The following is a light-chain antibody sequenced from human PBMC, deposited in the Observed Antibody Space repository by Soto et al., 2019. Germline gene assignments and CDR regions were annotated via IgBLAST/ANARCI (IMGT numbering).Light chain of an antibody. J-gene: IGLJ2*01. CDR2: EDD. CDR1: SGSIASNY. V-gene: IGLV6-57*04. CDR3: QSYDSSNPVV. Sequence: NFMLTQLHSVSESPGKTVTISCTRSSGSIASNYVQWYQQRPGSAPTTLIYEDDRRPSGVPDRFSGSIDRSSNSASLTISGLKTEDEADYYCQSYDSSNPVVFGGGTKLTVL.